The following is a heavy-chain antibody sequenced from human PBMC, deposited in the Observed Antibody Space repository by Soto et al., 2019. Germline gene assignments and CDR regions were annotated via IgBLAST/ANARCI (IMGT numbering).Heavy chain of an antibody. Sequence: PSETLSLTCAVYGGSFSGHYWSWIRQPPGKGLEWIGEISHGGSTNYSPSLKSRVTISVDTSKNQFSLKLSSVTAADTAVYYCARRNIVLVPAAIEWFDPWGQGTLVTVSS. CDR1: GGSFSGHY. CDR3: ARRNIVLVPAAIEWFDP. J-gene: IGHJ5*02. D-gene: IGHD2-2*02. CDR2: ISHGGST. V-gene: IGHV4-34*01.